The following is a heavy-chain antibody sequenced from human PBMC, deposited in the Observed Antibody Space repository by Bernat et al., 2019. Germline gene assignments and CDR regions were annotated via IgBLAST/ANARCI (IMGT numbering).Heavy chain of an antibody. CDR1: GFTFSSYG. D-gene: IGHD1-26*01. CDR2: IWYDGSNK. CDR3: ARDPRLYSGSYYFDY. J-gene: IGHJ4*02. V-gene: IGHV3-33*01. Sequence: QVQLVESGGGVVQPGRSLRLSCAASGFTFSSYGMHWVRQAPGKGLEWVAVIWYDGSNKYYVDSVKGRFTISRDNSKNTLYLQMNSLRAEDTAVYYCARDPRLYSGSYYFDYWGQGTLVTVSS.